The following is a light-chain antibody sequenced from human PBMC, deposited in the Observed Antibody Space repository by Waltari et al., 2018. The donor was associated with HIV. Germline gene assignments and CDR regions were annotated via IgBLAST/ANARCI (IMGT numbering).Light chain of an antibody. Sequence: QSALTQPASVSGSPGQSITISCTGTSSDVGGYNYVSWYQQHPGKAPKLSIYEVSNLPSGVSNRFSGSKSGNTASLTISGLQAEDEADYYCSSYTSSSTLVFGGGTKLTVL. V-gene: IGLV2-14*01. J-gene: IGLJ3*02. CDR3: SSYTSSSTLV. CDR1: SSDVGGYNY. CDR2: EVS.